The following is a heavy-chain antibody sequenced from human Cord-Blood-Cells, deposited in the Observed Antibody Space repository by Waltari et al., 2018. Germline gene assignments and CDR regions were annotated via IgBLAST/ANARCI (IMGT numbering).Heavy chain of an antibody. CDR3: ARAPSSFDYGNYYYYYGMDV. CDR2: ISANNGNT. CDR1: GYTFTSYG. J-gene: IGHJ6*02. D-gene: IGHD4-17*01. V-gene: IGHV1-18*01. Sequence: QVQLVQSGAEVKKPGASVKVSCKASGYTFTSYGISWVRQAPGQGLEWRGCISANNGNTNYAQKLQGRVTMTTDTSTSTAYMELRSLRSDDTAVYYCARAPSSFDYGNYYYYYGMDVWGQGTTVTVSS.